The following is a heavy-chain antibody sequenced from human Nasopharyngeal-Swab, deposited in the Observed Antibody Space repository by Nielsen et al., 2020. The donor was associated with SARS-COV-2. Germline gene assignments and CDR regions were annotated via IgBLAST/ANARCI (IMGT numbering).Heavy chain of an antibody. CDR2: ITWNAGYT. D-gene: IGHD5-18*01. Sequence: GESLKISCAASGFTFDDHSMHWVRQAPGKGLEWVSLITWNAGYTYYSDSVKGRFTISRDNSKKSLYLQMSSLRPEDTALYYCVKDMTLHTYGETHFDYWAREPWSPSPQ. V-gene: IGHV3-43D*03. CDR3: VKDMTLHTYGETHFDY. J-gene: IGHJ4*02. CDR1: GFTFDDHS.